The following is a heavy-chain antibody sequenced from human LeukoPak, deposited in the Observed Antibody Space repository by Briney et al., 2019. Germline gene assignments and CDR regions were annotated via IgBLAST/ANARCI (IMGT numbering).Heavy chain of an antibody. J-gene: IGHJ4*02. CDR1: GYTFTSYG. D-gene: IGHD1-1*01. Sequence: GASVKVSCKASGYTFTSYGISWVRQAPGQGLEWMGWINPNSGGTNYAQKFQGRVTMTRDTSISTAYMELSRLRSDDTAVYYCARTNWVSYYFDYWGQGTLVTVSS. CDR3: ARTNWVSYYFDY. CDR2: INPNSGGT. V-gene: IGHV1-2*02.